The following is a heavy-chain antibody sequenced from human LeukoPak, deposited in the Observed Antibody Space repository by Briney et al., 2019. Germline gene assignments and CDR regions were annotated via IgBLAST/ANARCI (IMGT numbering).Heavy chain of an antibody. CDR3: AKLEGPSDP. Sequence: PGGSLRLSCAASGFPFNIYAMSWVRQAPGKGLEWVSAITRSGDSTYYADSVKGRFTISRDNSKNTLYLQMNSLRVEDTAVYYCAKLEGPSDPWGQGTLVTVSS. V-gene: IGHV3-23*01. CDR1: GFPFNIYA. J-gene: IGHJ5*02. CDR2: ITRSGDST. D-gene: IGHD1-26*01.